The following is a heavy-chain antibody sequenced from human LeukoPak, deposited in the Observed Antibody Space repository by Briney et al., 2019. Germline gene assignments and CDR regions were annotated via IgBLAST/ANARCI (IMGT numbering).Heavy chain of an antibody. J-gene: IGHJ6*03. Sequence: SETLSLTCTVSGVSISSTTYSWAWIRQPPGKGLEWLGYIDYSGNTNYNPSLKSRVTISVDTSKNQFSLKLSSVNAADTAVYYCARETGGSSRTTYYYYMDVWGKGTTVTVSS. CDR1: GVSISSTTYS. CDR3: ARETGGSSRTTYYYYMDV. D-gene: IGHD6-6*01. V-gene: IGHV4-39*07. CDR2: IDYSGNT.